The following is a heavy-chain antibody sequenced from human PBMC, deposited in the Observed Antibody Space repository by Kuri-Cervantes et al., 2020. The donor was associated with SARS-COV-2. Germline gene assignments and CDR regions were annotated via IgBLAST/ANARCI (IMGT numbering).Heavy chain of an antibody. Sequence: GGSLRLSCAASGFTFSSYTLSWVRRAPGKGLEWVSAVSGSGGSTYYADSVKGRFTISRDNAKNSLYLQMNSLRAEDTAVYYCARHPRDAMIVAGYYFDYWGQGTLVTVSS. CDR1: GFTFSSYT. CDR2: VSGSGGST. V-gene: IGHV3-23*01. J-gene: IGHJ4*02. CDR3: ARHPRDAMIVAGYYFDY. D-gene: IGHD3-22*01.